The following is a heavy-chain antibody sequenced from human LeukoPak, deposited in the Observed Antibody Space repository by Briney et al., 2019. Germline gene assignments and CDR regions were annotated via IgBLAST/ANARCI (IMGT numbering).Heavy chain of an antibody. CDR2: IKQDGSEK. CDR3: AKDYDSSGWSFDY. CDR1: GFTFSNYW. D-gene: IGHD6-19*01. J-gene: IGHJ4*02. V-gene: IGHV3-7*01. Sequence: GGSLRLSCAASGFTFSNYWMNWVRQAPGKGLEWVANIKQDGSEKYYADSVKGRFTISRDNSKNTLYLQMNSLRAEDTAVYYCAKDYDSSGWSFDYWGQGTLVTVSS.